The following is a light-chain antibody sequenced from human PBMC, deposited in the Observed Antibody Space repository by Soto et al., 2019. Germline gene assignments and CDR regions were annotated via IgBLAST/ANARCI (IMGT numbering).Light chain of an antibody. J-gene: IGKJ2*03. CDR2: GGV. CDR1: QRISNNW. CDR3: HQYGTTPRS. Sequence: EIVLTQSPGALSLSQGEGATLSCRASQRISNNWLAWYQQKPGQAPRLLIYGGVHRAAGIPDRFSGSGSGTDFTLTISALEADDFAVYYCHQYGTTPRSFSQGT. V-gene: IGKV3-20*01.